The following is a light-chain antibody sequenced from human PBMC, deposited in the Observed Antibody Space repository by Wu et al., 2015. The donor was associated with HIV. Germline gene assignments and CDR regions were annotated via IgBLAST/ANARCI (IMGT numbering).Light chain of an antibody. CDR2: AAS. CDR3: QQYDSEPLT. J-gene: IGKJ4*01. Sequence: EVMMTQSPATLSVSPGERATLSCRASQIFSSSYLAWYQQKPGQPPRLLIYAASSRATGTPARFSGSESGTDFTLTISGLEPEDFAVYYCQQYDSEPLTFGGGTKVEMK. V-gene: IGKV3-20*01. CDR1: QIFSSSY.